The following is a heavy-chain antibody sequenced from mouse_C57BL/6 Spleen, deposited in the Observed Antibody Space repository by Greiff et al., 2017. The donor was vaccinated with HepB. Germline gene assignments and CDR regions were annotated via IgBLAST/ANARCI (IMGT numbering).Heavy chain of an antibody. CDR1: GYTFTSYW. V-gene: IGHV1-69*01. CDR3: SRWGYGSSFFDY. J-gene: IGHJ2*01. D-gene: IGHD1-1*01. Sequence: VQLQQSGAELVMPGASVKLSCKASGYTFTSYWMHWVKQRPGQGLEWIGEIDPSDSYTNYNQKFKGKSTLTVDKSSSTAYMQLSSLTSEDSAVYSCSRWGYGSSFFDYWGQGTTLTVSS. CDR2: IDPSDSYT.